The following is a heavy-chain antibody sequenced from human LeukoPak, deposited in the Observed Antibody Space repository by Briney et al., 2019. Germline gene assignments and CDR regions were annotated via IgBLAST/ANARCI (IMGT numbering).Heavy chain of an antibody. V-gene: IGHV3-66*02. CDR1: GFTFSSTY. J-gene: IGHJ4*02. CDR2: IYSGGST. CDR3: ARDSNYDF. D-gene: IGHD6-13*01. Sequence: PGGSLRLSCAASGFTFSSTYMSWVRQAPGKGLQGVSVIYSGGSTFYADSVKGRFTISRDNSKNTLSLQMNSLRAEDTAVYYCARDSNYDFWGQGTLVTVSS.